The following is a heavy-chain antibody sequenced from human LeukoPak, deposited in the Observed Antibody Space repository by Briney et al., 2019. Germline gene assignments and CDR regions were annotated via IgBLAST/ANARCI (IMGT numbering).Heavy chain of an antibody. CDR2: ISWDGVST. CDR1: GFTFDDYS. D-gene: IGHD3-22*01. V-gene: IGHV3-43*01. J-gene: IGHJ4*02. CDR3: AKGGGYDNSGNQDY. Sequence: PGGSLRLSCAASGFTFDDYSMHWVRQAPGKGLEWVPVISWDGVSTYYADSVKGRFTISRDNSKNSLYLQMNSLRSEDTALYYCAKGGGYDNSGNQDYWGQGALVTVSS.